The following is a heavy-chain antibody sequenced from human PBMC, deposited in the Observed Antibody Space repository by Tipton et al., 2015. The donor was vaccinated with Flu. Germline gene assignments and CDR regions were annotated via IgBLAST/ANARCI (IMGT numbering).Heavy chain of an antibody. V-gene: IGHV4-4*07. CDR3: AKSSIPVSGTDYFDY. CDR2: MYTTGST. J-gene: IGHJ4*02. CDR1: GGSISSYY. Sequence: TLSLTCTVFGGSISSYYWSWIRQPPGKGLEWMGRMYTTGSTNFHPSLKSQVTISLDTSKNQFFLKLRSVTAADTAVYYCAKSSIPVSGTDYFDYWGQGTLVTVTS. D-gene: IGHD6-19*01.